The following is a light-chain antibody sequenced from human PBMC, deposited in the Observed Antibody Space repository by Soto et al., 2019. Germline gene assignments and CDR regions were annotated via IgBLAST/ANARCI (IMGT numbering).Light chain of an antibody. CDR2: DAS. Sequence: DIQMTQSPSSLSASVGDRVTITCRASQSISTYLNWYQQKPGKAPNLLIYDASSLHSGVPPRISGSGSGTDFTLTISSLQPEDFATFYCQQGYKTPYTFGQGTKLEIK. CDR3: QQGYKTPYT. CDR1: QSISTY. V-gene: IGKV1-39*01. J-gene: IGKJ2*01.